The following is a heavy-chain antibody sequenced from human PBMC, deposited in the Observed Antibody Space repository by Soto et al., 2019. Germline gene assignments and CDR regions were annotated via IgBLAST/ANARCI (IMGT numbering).Heavy chain of an antibody. D-gene: IGHD2-15*01. CDR3: AREVVAPSGWLDP. V-gene: IGHV3-23*01. J-gene: IGHJ5*02. CDR2: ISASGGLK. CDR1: GFTFTNYA. Sequence: EVQLSESGGDLRQPGGSLRLSCAASGFTFTNYAMTWVRQTPGKGLEWVSGISASGGLKYYADSVQGRFTVSRDNSKNILYLQIDNLRDEDTALYYCAREVVAPSGWLDPWCQGTQVTVSS.